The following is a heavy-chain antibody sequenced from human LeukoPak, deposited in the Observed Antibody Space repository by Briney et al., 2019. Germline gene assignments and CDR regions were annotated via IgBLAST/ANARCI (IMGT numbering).Heavy chain of an antibody. CDR1: GFTFGSYS. CDR2: ISSSSSYI. J-gene: IGHJ4*02. CDR3: ARDTPGGAGFDY. Sequence: GGSLRLSCAASGFTFGSYSMNWVRQAPGKGLEWVSSISSSSSYIYYADSVKGRFTISRDNAKNSLYLQMNSLRAEDTAVYYCARDTPGGAGFDYWGQGTLVTVSS. V-gene: IGHV3-21*01. D-gene: IGHD1-26*01.